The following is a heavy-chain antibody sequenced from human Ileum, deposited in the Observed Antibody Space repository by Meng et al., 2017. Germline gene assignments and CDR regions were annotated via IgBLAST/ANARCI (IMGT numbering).Heavy chain of an antibody. CDR3: ASSNGKIDS. CDR2: INTDGSTT. V-gene: IGHV3-74*01. CDR1: GFTFSSYW. D-gene: IGHD1-14*01. J-gene: IGHJ4*02. Sequence: GESLKISCAASGFTFSSYWMHWARQAPGKGLVWVSHINTDGSTTNYAGSVKGRFTISRDNARTTLYLQMNSLRAEDTAVYYCASSNGKIDSWGQGTLVTVSS.